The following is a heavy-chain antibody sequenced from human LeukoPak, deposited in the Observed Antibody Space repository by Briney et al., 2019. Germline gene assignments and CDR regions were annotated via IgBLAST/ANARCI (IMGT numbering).Heavy chain of an antibody. CDR3: ARVYYGSGSFWSFDY. Sequence: ASVKVSCKASGYTFTGYYMHWLRPAPGQGLEWMGWINPNSGGTNFAQKFQGRVTMTRDTSITTAYMELSRLRSDDTAVYYCARVYYGSGSFWSFDYWGQGTLVTVSS. CDR1: GYTFTGYY. V-gene: IGHV1-2*02. J-gene: IGHJ4*02. CDR2: INPNSGGT. D-gene: IGHD3-10*01.